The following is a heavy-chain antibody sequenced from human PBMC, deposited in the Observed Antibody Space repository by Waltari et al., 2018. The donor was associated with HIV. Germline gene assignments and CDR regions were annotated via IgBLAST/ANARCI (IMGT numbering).Heavy chain of an antibody. V-gene: IGHV4-38-2*01. CDR3: ARVGGSYRDMDV. J-gene: IGHJ6*02. CDR1: GSSICTGYS. CDR2: IGHSGNT. Sequence: QVQLQESGPGLVKPSANLSLTGAVSGSSICTGYSWGWIRQFPGKGREWVGYIGHSGNTYSNPSLKGRVTISLDTSKNQFSLKLNSVTAADTAVYYWARVGGSYRDMDVWGQGTTVTVSS. D-gene: IGHD3-16*02.